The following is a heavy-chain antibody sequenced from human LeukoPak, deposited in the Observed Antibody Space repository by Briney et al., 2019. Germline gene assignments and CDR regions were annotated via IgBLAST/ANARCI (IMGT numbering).Heavy chain of an antibody. CDR2: ISSSSSYI. Sequence: PGGSLRLSCAASGFTFSSYSMNWVRQAPGKGLEWVSSISSSSSYIYYADSVKGRLTISRDNAKNSLYLQMNSLRAEDTAVYYCARDSVKMVVPAAILDWFDPWGQGTLVTVSS. CDR1: GFTFSSYS. J-gene: IGHJ5*02. V-gene: IGHV3-21*01. D-gene: IGHD2-2*02. CDR3: ARDSVKMVVPAAILDWFDP.